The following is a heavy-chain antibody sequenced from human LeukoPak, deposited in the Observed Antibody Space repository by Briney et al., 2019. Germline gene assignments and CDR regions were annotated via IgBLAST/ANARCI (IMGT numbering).Heavy chain of an antibody. CDR2: INPNSGGT. D-gene: IGHD2/OR15-2a*01. J-gene: IGHJ6*02. CDR3: ARVRNAFTYYYYYGMDV. V-gene: IGHV1-2*06. Sequence: ASVKVSCKASGYTSTGYYMHWVRQAPGQGLEWMGRINPNSGGTNYAQKFQGRVTMTRDTSISTAYMELSRLRSDDTAVYYCARVRNAFTYYYYYGMDVWGQGTTVTVSS. CDR1: GYTSTGYY.